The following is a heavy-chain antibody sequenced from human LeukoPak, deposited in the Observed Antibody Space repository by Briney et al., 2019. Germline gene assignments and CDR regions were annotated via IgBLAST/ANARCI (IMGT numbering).Heavy chain of an antibody. CDR2: INHSGST. J-gene: IGHJ5*02. CDR3: ARHFDDSSGYLKP. D-gene: IGHD3-22*01. Sequence: PSETLSLTCAVYGGSFSGYYWSWIRQPPGKGLEWIGEINHSGSTNYNPSLKSRVTISVDTSKNQFSLKLSSVTAADTAVYYCARHFDDSSGYLKPWGQGTLVTVSS. CDR1: GGSFSGYY. V-gene: IGHV4-34*01.